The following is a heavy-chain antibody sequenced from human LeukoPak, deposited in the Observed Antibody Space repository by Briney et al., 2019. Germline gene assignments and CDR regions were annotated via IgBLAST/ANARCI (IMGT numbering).Heavy chain of an antibody. D-gene: IGHD1-26*01. CDR2: IRQDGNEK. J-gene: IGHJ6*03. CDR3: TRDYSGGSESFYFYYMGV. CDR1: GFTFSSYA. V-gene: IGHV3-7*01. Sequence: QPGGSLRLSCAASGFTFSSYAMSWVRQAPGKGLEWVANIRQDGNEKYSVDSMKGRFTISRDNAKNPLYLQMNSLRAEDTAVYYCTRDYSGGSESFYFYYMGVWGKGTTVTVSS.